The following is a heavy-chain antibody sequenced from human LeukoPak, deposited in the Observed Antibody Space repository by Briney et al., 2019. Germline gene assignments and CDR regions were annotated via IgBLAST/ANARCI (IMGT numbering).Heavy chain of an antibody. V-gene: IGHV4-39*07. CDR1: GGSIRTTSYY. CDR2: IYFSGSI. Sequence: SETLSLTCTVSGGSIRTTSYYWGWIRQSPGREPEWIGTIYFSGSIYYNPSLESRVTISVDTSNNQFSLKLNSVTAADTAVYYCARGGTFWDSWGQGTLVTVSS. J-gene: IGHJ4*02. D-gene: IGHD3-3*01. CDR3: ARGGTFWDS.